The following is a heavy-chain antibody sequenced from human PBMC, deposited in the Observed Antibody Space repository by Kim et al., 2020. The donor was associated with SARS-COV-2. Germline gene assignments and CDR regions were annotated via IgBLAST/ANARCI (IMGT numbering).Heavy chain of an antibody. V-gene: IGHV4-39*01. D-gene: IGHD2-15*01. Sequence: SETLSLTCTVSGDSISSSGYYWGWIRQPPGKGLEWIGSIYYSGNTYYTPSLKSRVTISVDTSKNQFSLKLSSVAATDTAMYYCARRGCSSGNCWVNYWGQGILVTVSS. CDR2: IYYSGNT. J-gene: IGHJ4*02. CDR3: ARRGCSSGNCWVNY. CDR1: GDSISSSGYY.